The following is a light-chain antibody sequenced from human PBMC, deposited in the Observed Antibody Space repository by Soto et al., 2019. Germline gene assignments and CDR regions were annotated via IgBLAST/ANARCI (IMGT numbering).Light chain of an antibody. Sequence: DIQMTQSPSSLSASVGDRVTIPCQASQDISNYLNWYQQKPGKAPKLLIYDASNLEAGVPARFSGSGAGTDFTFTISSLQPEDSATYYCQQYDNRPPTFGGGTKVEIK. CDR3: QQYDNRPPT. V-gene: IGKV1-33*01. CDR1: QDISNY. J-gene: IGKJ4*01. CDR2: DAS.